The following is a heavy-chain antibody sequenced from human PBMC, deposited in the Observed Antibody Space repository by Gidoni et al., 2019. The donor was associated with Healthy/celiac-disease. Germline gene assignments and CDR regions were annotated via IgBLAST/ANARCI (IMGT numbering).Heavy chain of an antibody. V-gene: IGHV3-48*01. Sequence: EVQLVESGGGLVQPGGSLRLSCAASGFTFSSYSMNWVRQAPGKGLEWVSYISSSSSAIYYADSVKGRFAISRDNAKDSLYLGMNSLRAEDTAVYYCARDGIAAAGAPFGCWGQGTLVTVSS. D-gene: IGHD6-13*01. CDR3: ARDGIAAAGAPFGC. J-gene: IGHJ4*02. CDR2: ISSSSSAI. CDR1: GFTFSSYS.